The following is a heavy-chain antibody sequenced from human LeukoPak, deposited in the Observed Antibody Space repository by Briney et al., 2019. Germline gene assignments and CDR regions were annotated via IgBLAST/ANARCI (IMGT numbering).Heavy chain of an antibody. CDR3: TGRGSSGGGGVEY. J-gene: IGHJ4*02. D-gene: IGHD6-13*01. V-gene: IGHV3-73*01. CDR2: IRSKANSYAT. CDR1: GFAFTGST. Sequence: GGSLRLSCAASGFAFTGSTMHRVRQASGKGLEWVGRIRSKANSYATAYAASVTGRFTISRDDSKNTAYLQMNSLKTEDTAVYYCTGRGSSGGGGVEYWGQGTLVTVSS.